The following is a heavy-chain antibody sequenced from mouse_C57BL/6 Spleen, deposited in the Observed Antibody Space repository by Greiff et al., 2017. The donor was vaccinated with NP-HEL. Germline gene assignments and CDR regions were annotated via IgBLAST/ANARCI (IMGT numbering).Heavy chain of an antibody. Sequence: VQLQQSGAELVRPGASVKLSCTASGFNIKDYYMHWVKQRPEQGLEWIGRIDPEDGDTEYAPKFQGKATMTADTSSNTAYLQLSSLTSEDTAVYYCTTPSHYYGSSSWYFDVWGTVTTVTVSS. CDR2: IDPEDGDT. D-gene: IGHD1-1*01. J-gene: IGHJ1*03. CDR1: GFNIKDYY. CDR3: TTPSHYYGSSSWYFDV. V-gene: IGHV14-1*01.